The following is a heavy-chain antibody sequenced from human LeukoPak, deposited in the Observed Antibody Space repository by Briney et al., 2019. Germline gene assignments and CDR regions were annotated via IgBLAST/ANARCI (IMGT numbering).Heavy chain of an antibody. CDR3: ARAFDGAIVVVPAAPNWFDP. CDR2: INHSGST. V-gene: IGHV4-34*01. J-gene: IGHJ5*02. D-gene: IGHD2-2*01. Sequence: SETLSLTCAVYGGSFSGYYWSWIRQPPGKGLEWIGEINHSGSTNYNPSLKGRVTISVDTSKNQFSLKLSSVTAADTAVYYCARAFDGAIVVVPAAPNWFDPWGQGTLVTVSS. CDR1: GGSFSGYY.